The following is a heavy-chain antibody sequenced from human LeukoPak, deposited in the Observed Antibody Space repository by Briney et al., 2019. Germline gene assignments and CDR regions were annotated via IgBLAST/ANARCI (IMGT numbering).Heavy chain of an antibody. Sequence: PGGSPRLSCAASGFTFSSYEMNWVRQAPGKGLEWVSYISSSGSTIYYADSVKGRFTISRDNAKNSLYLQMNSLRAEDTAVYYCARDPRRAYSYGPKRDNNYFDYWGQGTLVTVSS. V-gene: IGHV3-48*03. CDR3: ARDPRRAYSYGPKRDNNYFDY. J-gene: IGHJ4*02. D-gene: IGHD5-18*01. CDR2: ISSSGSTI. CDR1: GFTFSSYE.